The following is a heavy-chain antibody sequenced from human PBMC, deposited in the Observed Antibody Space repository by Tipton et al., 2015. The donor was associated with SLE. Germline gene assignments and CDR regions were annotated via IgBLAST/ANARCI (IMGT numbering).Heavy chain of an antibody. CDR1: GGSISSYH. V-gene: IGHV4-59*01. CDR3: ARAWYSSSWYFDY. Sequence: TLSLTCTVSGGSISSYHWSWIRQSPGTGLQWIGYIYYTGSTNYNPSLKSRVSISVGTSKNQFSLKLTPVTAADTAVYYCARAWYSSSWYFDYWGQGILVTVSS. CDR2: IYYTGST. J-gene: IGHJ4*02. D-gene: IGHD6-13*01.